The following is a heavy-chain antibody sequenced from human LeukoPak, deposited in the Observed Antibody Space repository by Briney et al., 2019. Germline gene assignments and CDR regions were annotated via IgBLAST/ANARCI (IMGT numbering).Heavy chain of an antibody. CDR2: IKQDGSEK. J-gene: IGHJ3*02. CDR3: AKEKMQNGFDAFDI. D-gene: IGHD2-8*01. CDR1: GFTFSSYW. Sequence: PGGSLRLSCAASGFTFSSYWMSWVRQAPGKGLEWVANIKQDGSEKYYVDSVKGRFTISRDNSKNTLYLQMNSLRAEDTAVYYCAKEKMQNGFDAFDIWGQGTMVTVSS. V-gene: IGHV3-7*03.